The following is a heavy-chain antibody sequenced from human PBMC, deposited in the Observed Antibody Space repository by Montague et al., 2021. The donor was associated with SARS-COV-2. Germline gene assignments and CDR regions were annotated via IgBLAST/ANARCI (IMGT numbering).Heavy chain of an antibody. V-gene: IGHV4-4*02. Sequence: SETLSLTCTVSGGSVNSTNWWSWVRQPPGEGLEWIAEVYRTGGTMFNPSFRRRVTLSIDRSKNLLSLNLNSVTVAATAVYYCSRTGAYDHFDYWGPGTLVIVSS. CDR2: VYRTGGT. CDR1: GGSVNSTNW. J-gene: IGHJ4*02. D-gene: IGHD5-12*01. CDR3: SRTGAYDHFDY.